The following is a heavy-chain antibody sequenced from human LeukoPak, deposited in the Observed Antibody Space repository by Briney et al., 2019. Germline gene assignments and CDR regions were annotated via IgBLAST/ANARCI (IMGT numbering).Heavy chain of an antibody. CDR2: INHSGST. Sequence: SETLSLTCAVYGGSFSGYYWSWIRQPPGKGLEWIGEINHSGSTNYNPSLKSRVTISVDTSKNQFSLKLSSVTAADTAVYYCARGAEYSSGWSHLPFDYWGQGTLVTVSS. CDR1: GGSFSGYY. D-gene: IGHD6-19*01. CDR3: ARGAEYSSGWSHLPFDY. J-gene: IGHJ4*02. V-gene: IGHV4-34*01.